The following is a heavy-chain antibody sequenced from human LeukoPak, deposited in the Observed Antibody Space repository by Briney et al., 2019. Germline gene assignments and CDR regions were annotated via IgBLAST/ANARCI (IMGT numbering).Heavy chain of an antibody. V-gene: IGHV1-69*04. CDR3: AREGDMTPFDY. J-gene: IGHJ4*02. Sequence: GASVKVSCKASGGTFISYTTSWVRQAPGQGLEWMGRIIPILGIANYAQKFQGRVTITADKSTSTAYMELSSLRSEDTAVYYCAREGDMTPFDYWGQGTLVTVSS. CDR2: IIPILGIA. CDR1: GGTFISYT.